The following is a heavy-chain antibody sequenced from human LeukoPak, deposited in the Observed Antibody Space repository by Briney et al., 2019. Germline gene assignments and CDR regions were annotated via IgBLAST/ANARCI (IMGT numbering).Heavy chain of an antibody. D-gene: IGHD1/OR15-1a*01. V-gene: IGHV4-61*08. Sequence: SETLSLTCTVSGGSISSSGDYWSWIRQPPGKGLEWIGYVYYSGSTNYNPSLKSRVTISVDTSKNQFSLKLSSVTAADTAVYYCAGGPNNYYFDYWGQGTLVTVSS. J-gene: IGHJ4*02. CDR1: GGSISSSGDY. CDR3: AGGPNNYYFDY. CDR2: VYYSGST.